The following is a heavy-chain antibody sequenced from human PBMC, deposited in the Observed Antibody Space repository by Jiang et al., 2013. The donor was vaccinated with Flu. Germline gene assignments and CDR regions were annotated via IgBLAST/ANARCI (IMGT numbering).Heavy chain of an antibody. V-gene: IGHV1-2*02. CDR3: MRDCGSRGADVFDI. CDR1: GYTFTGLF. D-gene: IGHD3-16*01. CDR2: INPNSGGT. J-gene: IGHJ3*02. Sequence: AEVKKPGASVKVSCKASGYTFTGLFIHWVRQAPGQGLEWVGWINPNSGGTRYAEKFQGRVTMTRDTSNSTAYMELSSLRSDDTAVYYCMRDCGSRGADVFDIWGQGTMVTV.